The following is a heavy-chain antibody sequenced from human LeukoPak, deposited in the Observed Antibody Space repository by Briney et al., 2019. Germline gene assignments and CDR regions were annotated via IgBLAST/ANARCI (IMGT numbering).Heavy chain of an antibody. V-gene: IGHV3-30*04. J-gene: IGHJ3*01. Sequence: GGSLRLSCEGSRFTFSGYSMHWVRQAPGKGLEWVAVMSHDGSNKDYADSVKGRFTISRDTSENTLYLQMNSLRAEDAAIYYCVREASVSYDSTGYSGAHDAFDLWGQGTVFTVSS. D-gene: IGHD3-22*01. CDR3: VREASVSYDSTGYSGAHDAFDL. CDR2: MSHDGSNK. CDR1: RFTFSGYS.